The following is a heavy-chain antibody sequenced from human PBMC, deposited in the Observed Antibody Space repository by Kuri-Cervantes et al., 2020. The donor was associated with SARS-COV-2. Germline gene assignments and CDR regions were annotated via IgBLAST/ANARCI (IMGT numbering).Heavy chain of an antibody. CDR3: ARGGRILWSENYYYYYMDV. J-gene: IGHJ6*03. CDR2: INPNSGGT. Sequence: ASVKVSRKASGYTFTGYYMHWLRQAPGQGLEWMGWINPNSGGTNYAQKFQGRVTMTRDTSISTAYMELSRLRSDDTAVYYCARGGRILWSENYYYYYMDVWGKGTTVTDSS. D-gene: IGHD2-21*01. V-gene: IGHV1-2*02. CDR1: GYTFTGYY.